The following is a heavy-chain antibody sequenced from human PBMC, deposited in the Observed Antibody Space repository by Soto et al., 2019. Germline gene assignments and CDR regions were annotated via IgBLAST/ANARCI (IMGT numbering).Heavy chain of an antibody. Sequence: SENLSLTCTVSGGSISSGGYYWSWIRRHPGKGLEWIGYIYYSGSTYYNPSLKSRVTISVDTSKNQFSLKLSSVTAADTAVYYFARDGGDSSGYYRLEYFQHWGQGTLVTGLL. D-gene: IGHD3-22*01. CDR1: GGSISSGGYY. V-gene: IGHV4-31*03. CDR2: IYYSGST. J-gene: IGHJ1*01. CDR3: ARDGGDSSGYYRLEYFQH.